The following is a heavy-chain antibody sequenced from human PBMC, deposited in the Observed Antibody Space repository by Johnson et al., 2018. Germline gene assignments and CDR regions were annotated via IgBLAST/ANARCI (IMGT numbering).Heavy chain of an antibody. V-gene: IGHV3-30*03. Sequence: VQLVESGGGVVQPGRSLRLSCAASGFTFSIYGMHWVRQAPGKGLEWVAVISYDSTNKYYADSVKGRFTISRDNSKNTLYLQMNSRRAEDTAVYYCAGSFADDYVILTGHGPAAFDIWGQGTMVTVSS. D-gene: IGHD3-9*01. CDR1: GFTFSIYG. J-gene: IGHJ3*02. CDR2: ISYDSTNK. CDR3: AGSFADDYVILTGHGPAAFDI.